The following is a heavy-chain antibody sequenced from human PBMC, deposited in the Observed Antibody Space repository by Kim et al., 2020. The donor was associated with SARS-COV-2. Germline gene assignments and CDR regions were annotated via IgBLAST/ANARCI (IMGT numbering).Heavy chain of an antibody. V-gene: IGHV3-9*01. CDR2: IWCDSGSI. CDR1: GFTFDDYG. CDR3: AKDNDGGGYYDYCMDV. D-gene: IGHD3-16*01. J-gene: IGHJ6*04. Sequence: GGSLRLSCAASGFTFDDYGMHWVRQAPGKGLEWVSVIWCDSGSIGYADSVKGRFTISRDNSKNSLYLQMNSLRAEDTALYYCAKDNDGGGYYDYCMDVWGKGNRVPVSS.